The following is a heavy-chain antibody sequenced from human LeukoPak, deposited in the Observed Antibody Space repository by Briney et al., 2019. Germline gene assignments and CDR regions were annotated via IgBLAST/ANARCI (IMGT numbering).Heavy chain of an antibody. D-gene: IGHD3-10*01. J-gene: IGHJ4*02. CDR2: IIPFLNIS. V-gene: IGHV1-69*04. Sequence: GSSVEVSCKTSGDTFSSYAISWVRQAPGQGLEWMGRIIPFLNISNYAQNFEDKVTIKADRSTSTVYMELTSLTFEDTAIYFCAADDYSAGSYFLYFFDYWGQGTLITVSS. CDR3: AADDYSAGSYFLYFFDY. CDR1: GDTFSSYA.